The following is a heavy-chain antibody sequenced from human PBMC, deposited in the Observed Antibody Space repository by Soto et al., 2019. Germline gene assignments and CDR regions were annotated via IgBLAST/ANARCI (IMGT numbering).Heavy chain of an antibody. CDR3: AREKGGLWSGYYGEGYYGMDV. V-gene: IGHV3-30-3*01. D-gene: IGHD3-3*01. CDR2: ISYDGSNK. CDR1: GFTFSSYA. Sequence: HPGGSLRLSCAASGFTFSSYAMHWVRQAPGKGLEWVAVISYDGSNKYYADSVKGRFTISRDNSKNTLYLQMNSLRAEDTAVYYCAREKGGLWSGYYGEGYYGMDVWGQGTTVTVSS. J-gene: IGHJ6*02.